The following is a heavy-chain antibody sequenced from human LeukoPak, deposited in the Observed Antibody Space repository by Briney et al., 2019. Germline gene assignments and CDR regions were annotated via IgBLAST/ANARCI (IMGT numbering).Heavy chain of an antibody. CDR2: INPNSGGT. V-gene: IGHV1-2*06. CDR3: ARTYYDFWSGYYPYYYYYYMDV. D-gene: IGHD3-3*01. Sequence: ASVKVSCKASGYTFTGYYMHWVRQAPGQGLEWMGRINPNSGGTNYAQKFQGRVTMTRDTSISTAYMELSRLRSDDTAVYYCARTYYDFWSGYYPYYYYYYMDVWGKGTTVTVSS. CDR1: GYTFTGYY. J-gene: IGHJ6*03.